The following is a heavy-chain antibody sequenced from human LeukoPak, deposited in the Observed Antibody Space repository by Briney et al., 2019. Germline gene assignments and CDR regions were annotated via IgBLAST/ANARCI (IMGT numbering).Heavy chain of an antibody. J-gene: IGHJ4*02. CDR3: AREGRSTIFGVVISLGYYFDY. D-gene: IGHD3-3*01. CDR2: ISGSGGST. Sequence: GGSLRLSCAASGFTFSSYGMSWVRQAPGKGLGWVSAISGSGGSTGYADSVKGRFTISRDNAKNSLYLQMNSLRAEDTALYYCAREGRSTIFGVVISLGYYFDYWGQGTLVTVSS. CDR1: GFTFSSYG. V-gene: IGHV3-20*04.